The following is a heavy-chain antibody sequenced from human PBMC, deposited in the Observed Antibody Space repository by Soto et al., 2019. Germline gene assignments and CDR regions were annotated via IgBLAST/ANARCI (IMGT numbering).Heavy chain of an antibody. J-gene: IGHJ5*02. Sequence: VQLEESGGGLVQPGESLRVSCAASGDSLSTYWMHWVRQAPGKGLVWVSRINSEGSIKNYADSVKGRFTISRDNAKNTLYLQMNSLRAEDTAVYHCVIGSGWYLVDPWGQGTLVTVSS. CDR1: GDSLSTYW. D-gene: IGHD6-19*01. CDR2: INSEGSIK. CDR3: VIGSGWYLVDP. V-gene: IGHV3-74*01.